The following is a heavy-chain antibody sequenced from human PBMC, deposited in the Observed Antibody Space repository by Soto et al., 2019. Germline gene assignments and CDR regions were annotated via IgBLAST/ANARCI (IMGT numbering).Heavy chain of an antibody. D-gene: IGHD4-17*01. CDR1: GYTFTNYD. Sequence: QVQLVQSGAEVKKPGASVKVSCRTSGYTFTNYDINWVRQATGQGLEWMGWMNPKSGNTGYAQKFQGRVTMASDTPITTAYMDMSTLSFDDPAVYYCARVFGDADYWGQGTLVTVSS. CDR2: MNPKSGNT. V-gene: IGHV1-8*01. J-gene: IGHJ4*02. CDR3: ARVFGDADY.